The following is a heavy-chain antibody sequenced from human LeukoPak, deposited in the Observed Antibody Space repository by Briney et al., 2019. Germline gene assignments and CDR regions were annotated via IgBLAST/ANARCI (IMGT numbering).Heavy chain of an antibody. D-gene: IGHD3-3*01. CDR2: IKQDGSEN. CDR3: ARGSAWRRH. J-gene: IGHJ4*02. Sequence: PGGSLRLSCAASGFTFSTYWMTWVRQAPGKGLEWVANIKQDGSENYYVDSVKGRFTVSRDNAKNSLYLQMNSLGAEDTAVYYCARGSAWRRHWGQGTLVSVSS. CDR1: GFTFSTYW. V-gene: IGHV3-7*04.